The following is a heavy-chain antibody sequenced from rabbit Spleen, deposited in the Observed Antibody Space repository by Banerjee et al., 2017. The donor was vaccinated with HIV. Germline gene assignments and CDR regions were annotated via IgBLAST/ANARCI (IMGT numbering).Heavy chain of an antibody. D-gene: IGHD1-1*01. CDR3: ARDTSSSFSSYGMDL. CDR1: GLDFSGDSY. CDR2: IDIGSSGFT. Sequence: SLEESGGGLVKPGASLTLTCKASGLDFSGDSYDSYMCWVRQAPGKGLEWIACIDIGSSGFTYFASWVNGRFTISKTSSTTVTLQMTSLTAADTATYFCARDTSSSFSSYGMDLWGPGTLVTVS. V-gene: IGHV1S40*01. J-gene: IGHJ6*01.